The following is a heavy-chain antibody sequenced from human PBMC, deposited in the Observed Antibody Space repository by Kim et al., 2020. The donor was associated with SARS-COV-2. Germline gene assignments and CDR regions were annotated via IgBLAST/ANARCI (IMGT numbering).Heavy chain of an antibody. Sequence: ASVKGRFTISRDDYKTIAYLQMNSLKTEDTAVYYCSSGGPYSTGWYTYFDYWGQGTLVTVSS. D-gene: IGHD6-19*01. V-gene: IGHV3-49*02. J-gene: IGHJ4*02. CDR3: SSGGPYSTGWYTYFDY.